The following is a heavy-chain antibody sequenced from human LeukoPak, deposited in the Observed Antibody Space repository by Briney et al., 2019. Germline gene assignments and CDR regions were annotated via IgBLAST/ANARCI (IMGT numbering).Heavy chain of an antibody. CDR1: GYPFSGFR. V-gene: IGHV1-18*01. CDR2: ISPYNGEA. Sequence: ASVKVSCKASGYPFSGFRISWVRQAPGQGLEEMGWISPYNGEASYSQVVQDRVTMTTDISTGTVDMELRGVKSEDTAVYYCARVGGGNYYYFDSWGQGTLVSVSS. CDR3: ARVGGGNYYYFDS. D-gene: IGHD5-24*01. J-gene: IGHJ4*02.